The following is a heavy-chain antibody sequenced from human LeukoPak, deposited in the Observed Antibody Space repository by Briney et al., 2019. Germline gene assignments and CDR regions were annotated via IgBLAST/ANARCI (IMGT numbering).Heavy chain of an antibody. CDR1: GYTFTSYY. CDR3: ARGSIVGATFDYFDY. J-gene: IGHJ4*02. D-gene: IGHD1-26*01. CDR2: IKPNSGGT. Sequence: SVKVSCKASGYTFTSYYIHWVRQAPGQGLEWMGWIKPNSGGTNYAQKFQGRVTMTRDTSISTAYMELSRLRSDDTAVYYCARGSIVGATFDYFDYWGQGTLVTVSS. V-gene: IGHV1-2*02.